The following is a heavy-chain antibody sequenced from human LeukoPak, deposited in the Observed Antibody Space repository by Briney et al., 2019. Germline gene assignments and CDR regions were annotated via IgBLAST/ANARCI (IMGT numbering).Heavy chain of an antibody. J-gene: IGHJ4*02. CDR2: IKQDGREE. V-gene: IGHV3-7*03. CDR3: ARDIEEGATKFDS. Sequence: GGSLRLSCAASGFTFNKYWMSWVRQTPGKGLEWVANIKQDGREEYYLDSVKGRFTISRDNARGSLYLQMTSLGTEDTAVYYCARDIEEGATKFDSWGQGTLVTVSS. D-gene: IGHD1-26*01. CDR1: GFTFNKYW.